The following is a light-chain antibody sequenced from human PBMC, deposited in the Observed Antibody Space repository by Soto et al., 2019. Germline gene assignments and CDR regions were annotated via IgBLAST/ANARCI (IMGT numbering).Light chain of an antibody. CDR3: SYYTTMSTKV. Sequence: QSALNQPASMSGSPGQSITISCTGTSNDVCAYAYVSWYQQHPGKPPKLMIFEVRNRPSGVSSRFSGSRSGNTASLTISGLQAENEADCYFSYYTTMSTKVFGTGTKVT. CDR2: EVR. CDR1: SNDVCAYAY. V-gene: IGLV2-14*01. J-gene: IGLJ1*01.